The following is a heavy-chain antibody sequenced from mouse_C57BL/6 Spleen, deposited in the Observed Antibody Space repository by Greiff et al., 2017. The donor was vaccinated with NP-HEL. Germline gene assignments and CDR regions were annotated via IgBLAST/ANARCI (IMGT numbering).Heavy chain of an antibody. J-gene: IGHJ1*03. Sequence: QVQLQQSGAELVKPGASVKMSCKASGYTFTSYWITWVKQRPGQGLEWIGDIYPGSGSTNYNEKFKSKATLTVDTSSSTAYMQLSSLTSEDSAVYYCARSEYYGSSYRYFDVWGTGTTVTVSS. CDR3: ARSEYYGSSYRYFDV. CDR1: GYTFTSYW. CDR2: IYPGSGST. D-gene: IGHD1-1*01. V-gene: IGHV1-55*01.